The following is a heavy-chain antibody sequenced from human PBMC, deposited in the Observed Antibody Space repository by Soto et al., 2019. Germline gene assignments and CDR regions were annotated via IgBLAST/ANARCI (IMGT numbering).Heavy chain of an antibody. V-gene: IGHV1-69*13. D-gene: IGHD3-22*01. J-gene: IGHJ4*02. CDR1: GGTFSSYA. CDR3: ARDDAYYDSSGYYVPLLDY. Sequence: SVKVSCKASGGTFSSYAISWVRQAPGQGLEWMGGIIPILGTANYAQKFQGRVTITADESTSTAYMELSSLRSEDTAVYYCARDDAYYDSSGYYVPLLDYWGQGTLVTVSS. CDR2: IIPILGTA.